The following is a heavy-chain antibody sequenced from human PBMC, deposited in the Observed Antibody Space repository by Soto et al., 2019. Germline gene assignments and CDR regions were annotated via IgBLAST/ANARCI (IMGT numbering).Heavy chain of an antibody. CDR1: GGSISSTESY. J-gene: IGHJ5*02. D-gene: IGHD2-15*01. V-gene: IGHV4-31*03. CDR3: AKGGASSQWFAP. Sequence: SETLSLTCSVSGGSISSTESYWSWIRQHPGRGPEWIAFINYRGRTSYNPSLRSRVTISGDTSKSQFSLNLTSVTAADTAVYYCAKGGASSQWFAPWGQGVLVTVSS. CDR2: INYRGRT.